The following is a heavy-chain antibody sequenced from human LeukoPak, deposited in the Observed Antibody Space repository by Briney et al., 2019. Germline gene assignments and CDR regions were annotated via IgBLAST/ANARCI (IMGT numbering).Heavy chain of an antibody. J-gene: IGHJ4*02. CDR2: IWYDGSNK. D-gene: IGHD3-10*01. CDR1: GFAFSSYG. CDR3: ASNGGFGESTDY. Sequence: PGGSLRLSCAASGFAFSSYGMHWVRQAPGKGLEWVAVIWYDGSNKYYADSVKGRFTISRDNSKNTLYLQMNSLRAEDTAVYYCASNGGFGESTDYWGQGTLVTVSS. V-gene: IGHV3-33*01.